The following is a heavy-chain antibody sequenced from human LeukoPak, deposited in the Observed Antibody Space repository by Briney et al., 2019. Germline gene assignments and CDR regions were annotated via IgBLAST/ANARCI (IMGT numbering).Heavy chain of an antibody. CDR1: GGSISSYY. CDR3: ARESVRPYFDY. Sequence: PSETLSLTCTVSGGSISSYYWSWIRQPPGKGLEWLGYIYHSGSTNYNPSLKSRVTISVDTSKNQFSLKLSSVAAADTGVYYCARESVRPYFDYWGQGTLVTVSS. V-gene: IGHV4-59*12. CDR2: IYHSGST. D-gene: IGHD2-8*01. J-gene: IGHJ4*02.